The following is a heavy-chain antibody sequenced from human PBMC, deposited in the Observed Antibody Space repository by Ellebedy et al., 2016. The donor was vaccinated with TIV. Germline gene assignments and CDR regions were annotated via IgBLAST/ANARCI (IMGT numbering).Heavy chain of an antibody. J-gene: IGHJ4*02. CDR3: ARSLNWDVVVLVLPKDNFDY. V-gene: IGHV4-34*01. Sequence: PSETLSLTCAVYGGSFNGFYWSWIRQSPGKGLEWIGEINQSGATNYNPSLKSRVTISVDTSKKQFSLTLSSVTAADTAVYYCARSLNWDVVVLVLPKDNFDYWGQGTLVTVSS. CDR1: GGSFNGFY. CDR2: INQSGAT. D-gene: IGHD2-15*01.